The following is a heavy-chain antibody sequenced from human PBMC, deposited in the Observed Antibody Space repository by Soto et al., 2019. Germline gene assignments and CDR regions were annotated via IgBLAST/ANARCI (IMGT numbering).Heavy chain of an antibody. CDR3: ARGGLGISPQP. J-gene: IGHJ6*02. CDR1: GFSFSDYY. D-gene: IGHD3-16*01. Sequence: PGGSLRLSCAVSGFSFSDYYMSWIRQAPGKGLEWVAYISRSSTFTNYADSVKGRFTISRDNAKNSLYLQMNSLRAEDTAVYYCARGGLGISPQPWGQGTTVTVSS. V-gene: IGHV3-11*06. CDR2: ISRSSTFT.